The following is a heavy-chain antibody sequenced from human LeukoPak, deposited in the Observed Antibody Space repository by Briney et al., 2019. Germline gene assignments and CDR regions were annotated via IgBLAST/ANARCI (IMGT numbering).Heavy chain of an antibody. D-gene: IGHD4-23*01. CDR2: IYPGDSAT. V-gene: IGHV5-51*01. Sequence: GESLKISCKGSGYTFTNSWIVWVRQMPGKGLEWMGIIYPGDSATRYSPSFQGQVTISADKSISTAYVQWSSLKASDSAIYYCATAVAQTHAFDFWGQGTMVTVSS. CDR3: ATAVAQTHAFDF. CDR1: GYTFTNSW. J-gene: IGHJ3*01.